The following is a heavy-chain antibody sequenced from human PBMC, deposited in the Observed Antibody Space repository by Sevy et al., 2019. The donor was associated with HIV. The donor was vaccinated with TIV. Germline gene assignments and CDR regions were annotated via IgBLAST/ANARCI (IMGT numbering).Heavy chain of an antibody. D-gene: IGHD2-2*01. Sequence: SETLSLTCTVSGGSISSYYWSWIRQPPGKGLEWIGYIYYSGSTNYNPSLKRRVTISVDTSKNQFSLKLSSVTAADTAVYYCARVSLVPATNGMDVWGQGTTVTVSS. CDR2: IYYSGST. J-gene: IGHJ6*02. CDR1: GGSISSYY. V-gene: IGHV4-59*01. CDR3: ARVSLVPATNGMDV.